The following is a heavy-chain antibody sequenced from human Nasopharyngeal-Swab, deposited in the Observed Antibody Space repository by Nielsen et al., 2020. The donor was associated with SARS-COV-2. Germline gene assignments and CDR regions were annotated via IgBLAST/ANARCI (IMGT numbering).Heavy chain of an antibody. CDR3: ARPIAVAGRRVDYYYGMDV. CDR2: IIPIFGTA. J-gene: IGHJ6*02. V-gene: IGHV1-69*13. Sequence: SVKVSCKASGGTFSSYAISWVRQAPGQGLEWMGGIIPIFGTANYAQKFQGRVTITADEPTSTAYMELSSLRSEDTAVYYCARPIAVAGRRVDYYYGMDVWGQGTTVTVSS. CDR1: GGTFSSYA. D-gene: IGHD6-19*01.